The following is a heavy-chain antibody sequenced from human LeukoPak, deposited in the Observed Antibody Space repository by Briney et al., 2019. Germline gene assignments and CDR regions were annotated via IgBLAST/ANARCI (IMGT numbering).Heavy chain of an antibody. CDR2: ISGDGGTT. J-gene: IGHJ4*02. V-gene: IGHV3-43*02. Sequence: PGGSLRLSCTASGFTFDDYGMHWVRQAPAKGLEWVSLISGDGGTTDYADSVKGRFTISRDNRRNSLYLHMNSLRTEDTALYFCAKVSVGSSYAYPHWGQGTLVTVSS. D-gene: IGHD6-6*01. CDR1: GFTFDDYG. CDR3: AKVSVGSSYAYPH.